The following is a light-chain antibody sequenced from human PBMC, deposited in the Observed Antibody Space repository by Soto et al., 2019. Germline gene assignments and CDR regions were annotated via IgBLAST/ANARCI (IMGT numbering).Light chain of an antibody. Sequence: IRLTQSPSSLSSFLGDRVTITFLASQGISKLLAWYQQKPGKAPKVLIYAASTLQSGVPSRFSGGGSGTDFTLTISSLQPEDFATYYCQHFKTFPITFGQGTRLEIK. CDR3: QHFKTFPIT. V-gene: IGKV1-9*01. CDR1: QGISKL. CDR2: AAS. J-gene: IGKJ5*01.